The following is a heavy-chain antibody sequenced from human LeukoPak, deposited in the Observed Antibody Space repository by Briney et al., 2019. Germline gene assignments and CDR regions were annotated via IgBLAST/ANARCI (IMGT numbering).Heavy chain of an antibody. Sequence: GGSLRLSCAASGFTFSNAWMCWVRQAPGKGLEWVGHIKSKIDGETTGYAAPVKGRFTISRDDSKNMLYLQMNSLKTEDTAVYYCTTELGLSFGVRYFDHWGQGTSATVSS. CDR1: GFTFSNAW. V-gene: IGHV3-15*01. D-gene: IGHD3-10*01. CDR2: IKSKIDGETT. CDR3: TTELGLSFGVRYFDH. J-gene: IGHJ4*02.